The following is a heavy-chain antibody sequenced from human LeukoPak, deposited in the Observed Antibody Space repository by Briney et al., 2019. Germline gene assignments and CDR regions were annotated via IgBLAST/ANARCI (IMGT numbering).Heavy chain of an antibody. V-gene: IGHV4-61*02. Sequence: PSQTLSLTCTVSGGSISSGSYYWSWIRQPAGKGLEWIGRIYTSGSTNYNPSLKSRVTISVDTSKNQFSLKLSSVTAADTAVYYCARVFWSGYRVVDPWGQGTLVTVSS. CDR2: IYTSGST. CDR1: GGSISSGSYY. J-gene: IGHJ5*02. CDR3: ARVFWSGYRVVDP. D-gene: IGHD3-3*01.